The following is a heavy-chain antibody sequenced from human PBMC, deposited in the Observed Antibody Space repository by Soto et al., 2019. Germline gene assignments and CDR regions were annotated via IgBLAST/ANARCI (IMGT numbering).Heavy chain of an antibody. V-gene: IGHV1-24*01. D-gene: IGHD5-12*01. CDR2: FDPEDGET. J-gene: IGHJ4*02. CDR3: ATDPRWLQLSR. Sequence: ASVTVSCKVSVYTITDLSLHWVRQAPGKGLEWMGGFDPEDGETIYAQKFQGRVTMTEDTSTDTAYMELSSLRSEDTAVYYCATDPRWLQLSRWGQGTLVTVSS. CDR1: VYTITDLS.